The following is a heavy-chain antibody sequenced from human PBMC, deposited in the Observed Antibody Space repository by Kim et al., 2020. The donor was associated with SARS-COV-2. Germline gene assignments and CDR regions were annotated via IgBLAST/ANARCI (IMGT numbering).Heavy chain of an antibody. V-gene: IGHV1-24*01. Sequence: YAQKFQGRVTMPEKTSTDTAYMELSSLRSEDTAVYYCAAQMYYGSHYFDYWGEGTPVTVSS. CDR3: AAQMYYGSHYFDY. J-gene: IGHJ4*02. D-gene: IGHD3-10*01.